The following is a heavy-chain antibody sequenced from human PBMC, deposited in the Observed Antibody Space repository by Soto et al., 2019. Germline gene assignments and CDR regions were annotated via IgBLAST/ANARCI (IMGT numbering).Heavy chain of an antibody. J-gene: IGHJ5*02. CDR1: GFTFSDHY. V-gene: IGHV3-49*04. CDR2: IRNTPYGGTT. CDR3: SRGSFGYYGP. D-gene: IGHD2-2*03. Sequence: PGGSLRLSCAASGFTFSDHYMDWVRQAPGKGLEWVGFIRNTPYGGTTDYAASVRGRFTISRDDSESIAYLQMNSLKTEDSGVYYCSRGSFGYYGPWGPGTLVTVSS.